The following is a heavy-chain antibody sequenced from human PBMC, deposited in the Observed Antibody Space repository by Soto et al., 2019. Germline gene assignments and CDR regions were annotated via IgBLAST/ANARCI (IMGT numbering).Heavy chain of an antibody. CDR3: AKSSSVAHFDY. D-gene: IGHD6-19*01. J-gene: IGHJ4*02. CDR1: GFTFSSYG. V-gene: IGHV3-30*18. Sequence: LRLSCAASGFTFSSYGMHWVRQAPGKGLEWVAVISYDGSNKYYADSVKGRFTISRDNSKNTLYLQMNSLRAEDTAVYYCAKSSSVAHFDYWGQGTLVTVSS. CDR2: ISYDGSNK.